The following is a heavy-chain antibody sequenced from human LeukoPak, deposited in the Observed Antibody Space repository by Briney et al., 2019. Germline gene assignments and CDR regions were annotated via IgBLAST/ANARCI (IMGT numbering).Heavy chain of an antibody. V-gene: IGHV7-4-1*02. CDR1: GYTFTDYY. Sequence: ASVKVSCKASGYTFTDYYMHWVRQAPGQGLEWMGWINTNTGNPTYAQGFTGRFVFSLDTSVSTAYLQISSLKAEDTAVYYCARVGVIAAAGDFDYWGQGTLVTVSS. CDR2: INTNTGNP. CDR3: ARVGVIAAAGDFDY. J-gene: IGHJ4*02. D-gene: IGHD6-13*01.